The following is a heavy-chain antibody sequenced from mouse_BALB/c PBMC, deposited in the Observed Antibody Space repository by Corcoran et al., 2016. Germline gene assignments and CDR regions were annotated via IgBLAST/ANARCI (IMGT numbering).Heavy chain of an antibody. CDR1: GFNIKDTY. V-gene: IGHV14-3*02. J-gene: IGHJ1*01. CDR3: ARWDWYFDV. CDR2: IDPANGNT. Sequence: EVQLQQSGAELVKPGASVKLSFTSSGFNIKDTYMHWVKHRPEQGLECIGRIDPANGNTKYDPKFQGKATITADTSSNTAYLQLSSLTSEDTAVYYCARWDWYFDVWGAGTTVTVSS.